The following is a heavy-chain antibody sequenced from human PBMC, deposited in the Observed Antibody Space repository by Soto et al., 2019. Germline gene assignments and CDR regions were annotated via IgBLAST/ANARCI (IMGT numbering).Heavy chain of an antibody. Sequence: GGSLRLSCAASGFTFSSYVMHWVRQAPGKGLEWVAVISYDGSNKYYADSVKGRFTISRDDSKNTLYLQMNSLRAEDTAVYYCAKDRDYGDYSIYYYYGMDVWGQGPTITV. CDR2: ISYDGSNK. CDR1: GFTFSSYV. D-gene: IGHD4-17*01. CDR3: AKDRDYGDYSIYYYYGMDV. J-gene: IGHJ6*02. V-gene: IGHV3-30*18.